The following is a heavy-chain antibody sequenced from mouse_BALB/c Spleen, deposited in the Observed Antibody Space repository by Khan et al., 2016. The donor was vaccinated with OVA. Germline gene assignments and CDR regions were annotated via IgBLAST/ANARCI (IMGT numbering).Heavy chain of an antibody. CDR3: ARSGGNFHWYCDV. CDR2: VSSGSSTI. V-gene: IGHV5-17*02. Sequence: EVELVESGGGLVQPGGSRKLSCAASGFTFSSFGMHWVRQAPKKGLEWVAYVSSGSSTIYYVDTVKGRFTISRDNPKNTLFLQMTSLRSEDTAMYYGARSGGNFHWYCDVWGAGTSVTVSS. J-gene: IGHJ1*01. D-gene: IGHD2-1*01. CDR1: GFTFSSFG.